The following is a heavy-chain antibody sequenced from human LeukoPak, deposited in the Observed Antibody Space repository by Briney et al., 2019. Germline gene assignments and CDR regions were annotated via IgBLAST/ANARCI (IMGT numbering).Heavy chain of an antibody. V-gene: IGHV4-34*01. D-gene: IGHD3-16*02. J-gene: IGHJ3*02. CDR3: ARDGPGELSWGAFDI. Sequence: SETLSLTCAVYGGSFSGYYWSWIRQPPGKGLEWIGEINHSGSTNYNPSLKSRVTISVDTSKSQFSLKLSSVTAADTAVYYCARDGPGELSWGAFDIWGQGTMVTVSS. CDR2: INHSGST. CDR1: GGSFSGYY.